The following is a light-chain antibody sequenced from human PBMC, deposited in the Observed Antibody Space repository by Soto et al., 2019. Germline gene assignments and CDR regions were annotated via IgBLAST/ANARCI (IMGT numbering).Light chain of an antibody. V-gene: IGKV3-20*01. CDR3: QQYGGSGRT. Sequence: EIVMTQSPATLSVSPGERATLSCRASQSVSSNLAWYQQKPGQAPRLLIYGASSRATGIPDRFSGSGSGTDFTLTISRLEPEDFAVYYCQQYGGSGRTFGQGTKLEIK. CDR2: GAS. CDR1: QSVSSN. J-gene: IGKJ2*01.